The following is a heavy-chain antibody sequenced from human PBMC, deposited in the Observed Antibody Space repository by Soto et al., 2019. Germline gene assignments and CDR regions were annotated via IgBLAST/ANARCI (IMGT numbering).Heavy chain of an antibody. V-gene: IGHV3-33*01. Sequence: QVQLVESGGGVVQPGRSLRLSCAASGFTFSSYGMHWVRQAPGKGLEWVAVIWYDGSNKYYADSVKGRFTISRDNSKNTLYLQMNSLRAEDTAVHYCARDRYDIVVVVAARGEYYFDYWGQGTLVTVSS. CDR2: IWYDGSNK. J-gene: IGHJ4*02. D-gene: IGHD2-15*01. CDR3: ARDRYDIVVVVAARGEYYFDY. CDR1: GFTFSSYG.